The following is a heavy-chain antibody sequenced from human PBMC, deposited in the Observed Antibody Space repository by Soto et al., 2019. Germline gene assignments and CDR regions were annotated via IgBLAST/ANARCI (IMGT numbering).Heavy chain of an antibody. V-gene: IGHV1-18*01. J-gene: IGHJ3*02. CDR1: GYTFTSYG. CDR3: ARGGFFSGSWSPDAFDI. Sequence: QVQLVQSGAEVKKPGASVKVSCKASGYTFTSYGISWVRQAPGQGLEWMGWISAYNGNTNYAQKLQGRVTMTTDTSTSTAYLERRSLRSDDTAGYYCARGGFFSGSWSPDAFDIWGPGTMVTVSS. CDR2: ISAYNGNT. D-gene: IGHD3-10*01.